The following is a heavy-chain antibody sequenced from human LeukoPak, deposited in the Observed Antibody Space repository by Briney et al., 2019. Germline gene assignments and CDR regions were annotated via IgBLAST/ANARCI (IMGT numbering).Heavy chain of an antibody. CDR3: ATDGGITMVRGVTVYDAFDI. Sequence: ASVEVSCKVSGYTLTELSMHWVRQAPGKGLEWMGGFDPEDGETIYAQKFQGRVTMTEDTSTDTAYMELSSLRSEDTAVYYCATDGGITMVRGVTVYDAFDIWGQGTMVTVSS. D-gene: IGHD3-10*01. CDR2: FDPEDGET. J-gene: IGHJ3*02. CDR1: GYTLTELS. V-gene: IGHV1-24*01.